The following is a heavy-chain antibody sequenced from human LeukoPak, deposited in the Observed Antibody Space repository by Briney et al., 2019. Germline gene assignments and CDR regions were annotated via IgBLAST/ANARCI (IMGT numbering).Heavy chain of an antibody. V-gene: IGHV1-8*01. CDR1: GYTFTSYD. D-gene: IGHD3-10*01. J-gene: IGHJ4*02. CDR3: ARGARDYYGSGSYYNFDY. Sequence: ASVKVSCKASGYTFTSYDINWVRQATGQGLEWMGWMNPNSGNTGYAQKFQGRVTMTRNTSISTAYTELSSLRSEDTAVYYCARGARDYYGSGSYYNFDYWGQGTLVTVSS. CDR2: MNPNSGNT.